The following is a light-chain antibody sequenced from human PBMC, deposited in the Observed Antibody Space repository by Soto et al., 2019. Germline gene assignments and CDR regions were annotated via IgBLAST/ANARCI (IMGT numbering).Light chain of an antibody. J-gene: IGLJ1*01. CDR1: SSDIGGYNY. V-gene: IGLV2-14*01. Sequence: QSALTQPASVSGSPGQSTTISCTRTSSDIGGYNYVSWYQQLPGEAPKLIIYDVSDRPSGVSTRFSGSKSGNTASLTISGLQAEDEGDYYCSSFTSRHTYVFGTGTKLTVL. CDR3: SSFTSRHTYV. CDR2: DVS.